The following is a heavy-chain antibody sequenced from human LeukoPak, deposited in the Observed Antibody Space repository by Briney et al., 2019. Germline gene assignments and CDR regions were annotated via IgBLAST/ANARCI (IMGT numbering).Heavy chain of an antibody. V-gene: IGHV3-9*03. Sequence: QPGGSLRLSCAASGFAFDDYAMHWVRQAPGKGLEWVSGISWNSGSIGYADSVKGRFTISRDNAKNSLYLQMNSLRAEDMASYYCAKDRSYDSSGYIDYWGQGTLVTVSS. CDR2: ISWNSGSI. CDR3: AKDRSYDSSGYIDY. CDR1: GFAFDDYA. D-gene: IGHD3-22*01. J-gene: IGHJ4*02.